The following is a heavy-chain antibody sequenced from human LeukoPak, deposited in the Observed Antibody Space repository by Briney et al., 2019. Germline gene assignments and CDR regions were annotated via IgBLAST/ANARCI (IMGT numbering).Heavy chain of an antibody. D-gene: IGHD6-19*01. CDR1: GYTLTELS. CDR2: FDPEDGET. J-gene: IGHJ6*02. CDR3: ARGGGSSGWYGISYYYYYGMDV. V-gene: IGHV1-24*01. Sequence: ASVKVSCKVSGYTLTELSMHWVRQAPGKGLEWMGGFDPEDGETIYAQKLQGRVTMTEDTSTDTAYMELSSLRSDDTAVYYCARGGGSSGWYGISYYYYYGMDVWGQGTTVTVSS.